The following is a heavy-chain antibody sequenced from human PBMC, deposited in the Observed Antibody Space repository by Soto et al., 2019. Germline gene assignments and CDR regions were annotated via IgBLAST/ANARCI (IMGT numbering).Heavy chain of an antibody. D-gene: IGHD4-17*01. CDR1: GFTFSSYA. CDR3: AKNRADYGDYALPGDY. Sequence: GGSLRLSCAASGFTFSSYAMHWVRQAPGKGLEWVAVISYDGSNKYYADSVKGRFTISRDNSKNTLYLQMNSLRAEDTAVYNWAKNRADYGDYALPGDYWGQGTLVT. V-gene: IGHV3-30*18. J-gene: IGHJ4*02. CDR2: ISYDGSNK.